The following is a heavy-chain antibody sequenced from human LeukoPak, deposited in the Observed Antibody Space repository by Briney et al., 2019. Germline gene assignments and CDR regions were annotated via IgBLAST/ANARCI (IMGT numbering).Heavy chain of an antibody. D-gene: IGHD3-9*01. J-gene: IGHJ4*02. Sequence: PSETLSLTCTVSGGSISSSSYYWGWIRQPLGKGLEWIGSIYYSGSTYYNPSLKSRVTISVDTSKNQFSLKLSSVTAADTAVYYCARGRVGVYYDILTGYYSFDYWGQGTLVTVSS. V-gene: IGHV4-39*07. CDR1: GGSISSSSYY. CDR2: IYYSGST. CDR3: ARGRVGVYYDILTGYYSFDY.